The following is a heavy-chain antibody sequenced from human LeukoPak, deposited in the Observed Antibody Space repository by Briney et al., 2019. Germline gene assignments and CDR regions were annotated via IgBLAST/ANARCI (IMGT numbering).Heavy chain of an antibody. D-gene: IGHD3-10*01. J-gene: IGHJ4*02. Sequence: ASVKVSCKASGYTLTGYYMQWLRQAPGQGLEWMAWINPNNGGTNHAQKFQGRVTLTRDKSTSTAYMELSRLRSDDTAVYYCARDRHFGEYYFDYWGQGTLVTVSS. V-gene: IGHV1-2*02. CDR3: ARDRHFGEYYFDY. CDR1: GYTLTGYY. CDR2: INPNNGGT.